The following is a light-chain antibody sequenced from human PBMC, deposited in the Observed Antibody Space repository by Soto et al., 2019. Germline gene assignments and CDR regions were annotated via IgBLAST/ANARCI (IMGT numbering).Light chain of an antibody. Sequence: DIVMTQSPDSLAVSLGERATINCKSSQSLFYSSNNKDYLAWYQQKPGQPPKLLIYWASIRESGLPDRFSGSGSGTDFTLTISSLQAEDVAVYYCQQYYSSPTWTFGQGTKVDIK. J-gene: IGKJ1*01. V-gene: IGKV4-1*01. CDR1: QSLFYSSNNKDY. CDR2: WAS. CDR3: QQYYSSPTWT.